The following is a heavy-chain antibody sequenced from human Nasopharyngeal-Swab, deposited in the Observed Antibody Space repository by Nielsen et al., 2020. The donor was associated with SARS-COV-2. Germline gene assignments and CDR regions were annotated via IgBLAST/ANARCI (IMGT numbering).Heavy chain of an antibody. D-gene: IGHD1-26*01. J-gene: IGHJ6*03. Sequence: WIRPGPGKGLLWVSRINTDGSSTPYADSVKGRFTISRDNAKNTLYLQMNSLRAEDTAVYYCARASYRGYYYMDVWGKGTTVTVSS. CDR2: INTDGSST. V-gene: IGHV3-74*01. CDR3: ARASYRGYYYMDV.